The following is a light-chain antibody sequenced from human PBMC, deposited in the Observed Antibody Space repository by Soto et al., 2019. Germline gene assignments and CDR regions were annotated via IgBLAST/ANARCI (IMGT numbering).Light chain of an antibody. J-gene: IGKJ1*01. CDR1: QSIRDN. CDR3: LQDYNFPRT. Sequence: AIQMTQSPSSLSASVGDRVTITCRASQSIRDNLGWYQHKPGKAPQLLIYAASTLQSGVPPRFSGSGSGTDFSLTISSLQPEDFATYYCLQDYNFPRTFGQGTKVEIK. V-gene: IGKV1-6*01. CDR2: AAS.